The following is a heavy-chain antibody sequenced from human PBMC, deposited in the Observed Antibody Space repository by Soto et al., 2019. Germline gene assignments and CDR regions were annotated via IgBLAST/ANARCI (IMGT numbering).Heavy chain of an antibody. Sequence: ASVKVSCKASGYTFTSYGISWVRQAPGQGLEWMGWISAYNGNTNYAQKLQGRVTMTTDTPTSTAYMELRSLRSDDTAVYYCAREGEWDYYGMDVWGQGTTVTVSS. V-gene: IGHV1-18*01. CDR2: ISAYNGNT. D-gene: IGHD1-26*01. CDR1: GYTFTSYG. J-gene: IGHJ6*02. CDR3: AREGEWDYYGMDV.